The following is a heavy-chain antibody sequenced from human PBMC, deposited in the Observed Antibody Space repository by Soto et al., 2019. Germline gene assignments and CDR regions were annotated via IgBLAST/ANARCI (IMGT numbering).Heavy chain of an antibody. J-gene: IGHJ4*02. D-gene: IGHD6-19*01. CDR1: GYTFTSYG. V-gene: IGHV1-69*13. CDR3: ARDLLGIAVFDY. Sequence: SVKVSCKASGYTFTSYGISWVRQAPGQGLEWMGGIIPIFGTANYAQKFQGRVTITADESTSTAYMELSSLRSEDTAVYYCARDLLGIAVFDYWGQGTLVTVSS. CDR2: IIPIFGTA.